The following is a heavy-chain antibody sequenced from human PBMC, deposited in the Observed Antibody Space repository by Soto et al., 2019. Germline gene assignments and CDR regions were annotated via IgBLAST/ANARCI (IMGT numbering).Heavy chain of an antibody. CDR1: GYTFTGHY. CDR2: IGPESGAT. D-gene: IGHD5-12*01. J-gene: IGHJ4*02. CDR3: GRGRSGQIVVFY. Sequence: GASVKVSCKASGYTFTGHYIHWVRQAPEQGPEWMGEIGPESGATWYAQKFQGRVTMTRDMSITTVYMELNNLSPDDTAVYYCGRGRSGQIVVFYWGQGTPVTVSS. V-gene: IGHV1-2*02.